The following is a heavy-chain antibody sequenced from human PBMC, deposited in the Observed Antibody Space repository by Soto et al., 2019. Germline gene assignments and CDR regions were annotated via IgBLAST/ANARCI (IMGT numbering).Heavy chain of an antibody. D-gene: IGHD2-15*01. CDR2: IYHSVST. CDR1: GGSISSGGYS. V-gene: IGHV4-30-2*01. Sequence: QLQLQESGSGLVKPSQTLSLTCAVSGGSISSGGYSWSWIRQPPGQGLEWIAYIYHSVSTYYNPSLKSRVTISVDSATNQFSLKLSSVTAADTAVYYCGCVPDYWGQGTLVTVSS. CDR3: GCVPDY. J-gene: IGHJ4*02.